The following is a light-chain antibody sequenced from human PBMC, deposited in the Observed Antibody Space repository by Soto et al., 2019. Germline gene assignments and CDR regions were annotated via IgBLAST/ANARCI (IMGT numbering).Light chain of an antibody. V-gene: IGLV2-18*02. CDR1: KSDVGKYDR. CDR3: SSYISTSRYV. Sequence: QSVLTQPPSVSGSPGKSVSLSWTGTKSDVGKYDRVSWYQQPPGTAPKLIIYEVTNRPSGVPARFSGSKSGNTASLTISGLQAEDEADYYCSSYISTSRYVFGAGTKVTV. J-gene: IGLJ1*01. CDR2: EVT.